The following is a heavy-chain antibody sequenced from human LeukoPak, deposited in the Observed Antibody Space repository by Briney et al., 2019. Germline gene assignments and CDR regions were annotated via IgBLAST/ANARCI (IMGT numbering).Heavy chain of an antibody. CDR1: GFTFSSYA. CDR2: ISGSDGST. Sequence: PGGSLRLSCAASGFTFSSYAMSWVRQAPGKGLEWVSGISGSDGSTNYADSVKGRFTISRDNSKNTLYLQMNSLRAEDTAVYYCARDHQAHLRFGELEVFDPWGQGTLVTVSS. D-gene: IGHD3-10*01. V-gene: IGHV3-23*01. J-gene: IGHJ5*02. CDR3: ARDHQAHLRFGELEVFDP.